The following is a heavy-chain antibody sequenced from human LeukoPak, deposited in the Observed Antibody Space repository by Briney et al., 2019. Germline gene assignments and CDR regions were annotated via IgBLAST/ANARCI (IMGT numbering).Heavy chain of an antibody. J-gene: IGHJ4*02. CDR1: GGSISSYY. CDR2: IYYSGST. CDR3: ATTYYDILTGVYSDY. Sequence: SETLSLTCTVSGGSISSYYWSWIRQPPGKGLEWIGYIYYSGSTYYNPSLKSRVTISLDTSKNQFSLKLSSVTAADTAVYYCATTYYDILTGVYSDYWGQGTLVTVSS. V-gene: IGHV4-59*04. D-gene: IGHD3-9*01.